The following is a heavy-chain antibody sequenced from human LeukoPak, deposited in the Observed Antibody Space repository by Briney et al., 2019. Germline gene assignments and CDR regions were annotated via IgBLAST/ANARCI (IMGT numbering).Heavy chain of an antibody. CDR1: GFSISNGFS. CDR2: ISQTENS. D-gene: IGHD3-16*01. CDR3: ARFDYVWGNGNHGMEAFDL. V-gene: IGHV4-38-2*01. J-gene: IGHJ3*01. Sequence: KASETLSLTCGVSGFSISNGFSWGWIRQPPGKGLEWIGSISQTENSYNTPSLKSRVTISVDRSKNQFSLKLSSVTAADTAVYYWARFDYVWGNGNHGMEAFDLWGQGTMVTVSS.